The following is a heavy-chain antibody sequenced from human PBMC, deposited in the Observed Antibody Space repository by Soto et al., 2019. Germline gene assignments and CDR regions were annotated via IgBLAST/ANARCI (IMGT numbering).Heavy chain of an antibody. Sequence: GASVKVSCKASGVIFSSYAVRWVRQAPGQGLEWLGQIIPISATEHYAQKFQGRVTFTADESTRTVYMELSSLRSEDTAVYYCAKRMTTVKRAYYFDYWGQGTLVTVSS. CDR1: GVIFSSYA. V-gene: IGHV1-69*13. CDR2: IIPISATE. J-gene: IGHJ4*02. D-gene: IGHD4-4*01. CDR3: AKRMTTVKRAYYFDY.